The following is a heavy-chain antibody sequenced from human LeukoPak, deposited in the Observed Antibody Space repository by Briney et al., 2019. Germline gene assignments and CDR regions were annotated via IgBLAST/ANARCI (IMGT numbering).Heavy chain of an antibody. V-gene: IGHV3-7*01. J-gene: IGHJ4*02. Sequence: GGSLRLSCAASGFTFSSYWMSWVRQAPGKGLEWVANIKLDGSDKYYVDSVKGRFTISRDNARNSLYLQMNSLRAEDTAVYYCAKDSGSCFDYWGQGTLVTVSS. D-gene: IGHD1-26*01. CDR1: GFTFSSYW. CDR2: IKLDGSDK. CDR3: AKDSGSCFDY.